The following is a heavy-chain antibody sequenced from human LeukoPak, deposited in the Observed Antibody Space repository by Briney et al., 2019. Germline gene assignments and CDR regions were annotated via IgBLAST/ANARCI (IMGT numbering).Heavy chain of an antibody. Sequence: ETLSLTCAVYGGSFSGYYWSWIRQPPGKGLEWIGEINHSGSTNYNPSLKSRVTISVDTSKNQFSLKLSSVTAADTAVYYCARRAITMVRGVIITSSYYYYYMDVWGKGTTVTISS. J-gene: IGHJ6*03. CDR2: INHSGST. V-gene: IGHV4-34*01. CDR3: ARRAITMVRGVIITSSYYYYYMDV. CDR1: GGSFSGYY. D-gene: IGHD3-10*01.